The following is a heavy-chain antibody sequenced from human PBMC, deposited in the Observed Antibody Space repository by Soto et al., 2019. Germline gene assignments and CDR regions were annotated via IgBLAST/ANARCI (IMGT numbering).Heavy chain of an antibody. CDR1: NGSISGFY. J-gene: IGHJ4*02. CDR3: VRGGVGIGNHFDS. CDR2: IHYSGRT. Sequence: QVQLQESGPGLVKPSETLSLTCSVSNGSISGFYWTWIRQPPGKILEWIGYIHYSGRTDYNPSLPSRATMSVDTSKNQFFLNLKSITAADTAVYYCVRGGVGIGNHFDSWGRGTLVTVSS. D-gene: IGHD1-26*01. V-gene: IGHV4-59*12.